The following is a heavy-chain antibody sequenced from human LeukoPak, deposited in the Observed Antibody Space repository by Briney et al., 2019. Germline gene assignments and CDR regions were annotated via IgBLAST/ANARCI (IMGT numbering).Heavy chain of an antibody. CDR2: IYYNGDT. CDR3: ARTIEGFHYYYGMAV. V-gene: IGHV4-59*01. CDR1: GGSISTYY. J-gene: IGHJ6*02. Sequence: SETLSLTSTVSGGSISTYYWSWVRLAPGKGLEWIGNIYYNGDTNYNPSLKSPVTMSVDRSKNQLSLRLTSVTAADTAVYYCARTIEGFHYYYGMAVWGQGTAVSVSS.